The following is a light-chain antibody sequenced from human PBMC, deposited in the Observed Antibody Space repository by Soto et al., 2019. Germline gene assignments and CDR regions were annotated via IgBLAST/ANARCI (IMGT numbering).Light chain of an antibody. CDR2: GAS. Sequence: EIVLTQSPGTLSLSPGERATLSCRASQSINSNYLAWYQLKPGQAPRLLIYGASIRATAIPDGFSGSVSGTDFTLTISRLDPEDFAVYFCQQYGTSPRTFGQGTKVDIK. J-gene: IGKJ1*01. CDR1: QSINSNY. V-gene: IGKV3-20*01. CDR3: QQYGTSPRT.